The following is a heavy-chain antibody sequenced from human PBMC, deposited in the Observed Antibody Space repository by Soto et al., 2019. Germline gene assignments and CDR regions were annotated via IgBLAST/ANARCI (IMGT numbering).Heavy chain of an antibody. D-gene: IGHD1-26*01. Sequence: QVQLVQSGAEVKKPGSSVKVSCKASGGTFSSYAISWVRQAPGQGLEWMGGIIPIFGTANYAQKFQGRVTITADESTSTAYMELSSLRPEDTAVYYCARDRGSGSYYYFDYWGQGTLVTVSS. CDR2: IIPIFGTA. CDR3: ARDRGSGSYYYFDY. V-gene: IGHV1-69*01. J-gene: IGHJ4*02. CDR1: GGTFSSYA.